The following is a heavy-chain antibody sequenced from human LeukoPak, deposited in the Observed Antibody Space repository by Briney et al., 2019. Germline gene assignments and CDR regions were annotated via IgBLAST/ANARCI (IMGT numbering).Heavy chain of an antibody. Sequence: ASVKVSCKASGYTFTVYYMHWVRQAPGQGLEWMGWINPNSGGTNYAQKFQGRVTMTRDTSISTAYMELSSLRSDDTAVYYCATSSGYYVGYIRHWGQGTLVTVSS. D-gene: IGHD3-22*01. J-gene: IGHJ1*01. CDR3: ATSSGYYVGYIRH. V-gene: IGHV1-2*02. CDR2: INPNSGGT. CDR1: GYTFTVYY.